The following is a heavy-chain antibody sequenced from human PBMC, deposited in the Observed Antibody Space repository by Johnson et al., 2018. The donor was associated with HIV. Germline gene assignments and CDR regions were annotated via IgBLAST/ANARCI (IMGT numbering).Heavy chain of an antibody. J-gene: IGHJ3*02. V-gene: IGHV3-30*04. CDR2: ISYDGSNK. D-gene: IGHD3-3*01. CDR3: AKDKQGTISDAFDI. Sequence: KGLEWGTVISYDGSNKYYADSVKGRFTISRDNSKNTLYLQMNSLRAEDTAIYYCAKDKQGTISDAFDIWGQGTMVTVSS.